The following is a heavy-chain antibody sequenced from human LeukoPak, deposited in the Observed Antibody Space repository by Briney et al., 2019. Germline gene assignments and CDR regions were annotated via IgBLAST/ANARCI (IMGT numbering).Heavy chain of an antibody. Sequence: ASVRVSSKASGYTFTGYYMHWVRQAPAQALEWMARINPNSGGTNYAQKFQGRVTMTRDTSISTAYMELSRLRSDDTAVYYCARVHSTVSTLGYWGQGTLVTVSS. CDR1: GYTFTGYY. CDR2: INPNSGGT. CDR3: ARVHSTVSTLGY. J-gene: IGHJ4*02. V-gene: IGHV1-2*06. D-gene: IGHD4-17*01.